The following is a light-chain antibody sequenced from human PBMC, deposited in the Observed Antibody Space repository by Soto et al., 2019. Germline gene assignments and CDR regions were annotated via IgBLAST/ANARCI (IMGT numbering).Light chain of an antibody. CDR2: DAS. Sequence: LTQSPGTLALSPGEREPLSCRASQSIRNFLAWYQQKPGQAPRLLIYDASNRATGIPPRFSGSGSGTDFTLAISGLEPEDFAVYYCQQRYNWPWTFGQRSLVDIK. J-gene: IGKJ1*01. CDR3: QQRYNWPWT. V-gene: IGKV3-11*01. CDR1: QSIRNF.